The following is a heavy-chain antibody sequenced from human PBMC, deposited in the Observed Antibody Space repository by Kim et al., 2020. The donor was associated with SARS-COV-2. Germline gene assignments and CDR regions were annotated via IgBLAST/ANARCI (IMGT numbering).Heavy chain of an antibody. Sequence: KSRVTISVDTSKNQFSLKLSSVTAADTAVYYCARGKYQLLYNYYYYGMDVWGQGTTVTVSS. CDR3: ARGKYQLLYNYYYYGMDV. D-gene: IGHD2-2*02. J-gene: IGHJ6*02. V-gene: IGHV4-34*01.